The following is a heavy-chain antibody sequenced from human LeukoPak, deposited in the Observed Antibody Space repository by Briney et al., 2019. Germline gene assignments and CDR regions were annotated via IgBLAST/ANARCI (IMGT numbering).Heavy chain of an antibody. CDR2: VKQDGSEK. D-gene: IGHD6-19*01. Sequence: GGSLRLSCAASGFTFSSNWMSWVRQAPGKGLEWVANVKQDGSEKYYVDSVKGRFTISRDNAKNLLYLQMNSLRAEDTAVYYCARDVGSGWFDYWGQGILVTASS. J-gene: IGHJ4*02. CDR1: GFTFSSNW. V-gene: IGHV3-7*01. CDR3: ARDVGSGWFDY.